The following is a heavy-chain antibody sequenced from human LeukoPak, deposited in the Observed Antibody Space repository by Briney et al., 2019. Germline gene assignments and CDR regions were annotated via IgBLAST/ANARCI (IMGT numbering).Heavy chain of an antibody. CDR3: AREGYFGSGIDYYYGMDV. J-gene: IGHJ6*02. V-gene: IGHV1-18*01. Sequence: ASVKVSCKASGYTFTNYGISWVRQAPGQGLEWMGWISAYNGNTNYAQRLQGRVTMTTDTSTSTAYMEPRSLRSDDTAVYYCAREGYFGSGIDYYYGMDVWGQGTKVTVSS. CDR2: ISAYNGNT. D-gene: IGHD3-10*01. CDR1: GYTFTNYG.